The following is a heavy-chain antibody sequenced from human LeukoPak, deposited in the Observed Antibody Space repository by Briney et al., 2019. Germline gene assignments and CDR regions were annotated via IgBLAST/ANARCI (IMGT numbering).Heavy chain of an antibody. J-gene: IGHJ4*02. D-gene: IGHD3-3*01. CDR1: GGSISSYY. CDR3: ARAGSWSGHYFEHDY. CDR2: IYYSGST. Sequence: SETLSLTCTVSGGSISSYYWSWIRQPPGKGLEWIGYIYYSGSTNYNPSLKSRVTISVDTSKNQFSLKLSSVTAADTAVYYCARAGSWSGHYFEHDYWGQGTLVTVSS. V-gene: IGHV4-59*01.